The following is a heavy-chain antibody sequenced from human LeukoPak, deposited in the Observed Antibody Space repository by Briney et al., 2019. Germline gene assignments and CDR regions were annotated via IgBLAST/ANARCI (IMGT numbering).Heavy chain of an antibody. CDR3: ARGVSSWYHYYYYYGMDV. J-gene: IGHJ6*02. CDR2: INHSGST. V-gene: IGHV4-34*01. Sequence: SETLSLTCAVYGGSFSGYYWSWIRQPPGKGLEWIGEINHSGSTNYNPSLKSRVTISVDTSKNQFSLKLSSVTAADTAVYYCARGVSSWYHYYYYYGMDVWGQGTTVTVSS. CDR1: GGSFSGYY. D-gene: IGHD6-13*01.